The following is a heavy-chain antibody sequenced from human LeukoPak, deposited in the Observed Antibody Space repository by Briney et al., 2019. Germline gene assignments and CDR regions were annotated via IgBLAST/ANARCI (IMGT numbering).Heavy chain of an antibody. Sequence: SVKVSCKASGGTFSSYAISWVRQAPGQGLEWMGGIIPIFGTANYAQKFQGRVTITVDESTSTAYMELSSLRSEDTAVYYCAREPGHDFWSGPFDPWGQGTLVTVSS. D-gene: IGHD3-3*01. CDR3: AREPGHDFWSGPFDP. V-gene: IGHV1-69*13. J-gene: IGHJ5*02. CDR2: IIPIFGTA. CDR1: GGTFSSYA.